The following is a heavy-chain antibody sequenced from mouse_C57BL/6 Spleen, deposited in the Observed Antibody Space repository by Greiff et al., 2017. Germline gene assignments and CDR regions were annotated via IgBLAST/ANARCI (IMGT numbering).Heavy chain of an antibody. CDR2: IDPSDSYT. J-gene: IGHJ2*01. D-gene: IGHD2-3*01. Sequence: QVQLKQPGAELVKPGASVKLSCKASGYTFTSYWMQWVKQRPGQGLEWIGEIDPSDSYTNYNQKFKGKATLTVDTSSSTAYMQLRSLTSEDSAVYYCARWGWLLPDYWGQGTTLTVSS. CDR1: GYTFTSYW. CDR3: ARWGWLLPDY. V-gene: IGHV1-50*01.